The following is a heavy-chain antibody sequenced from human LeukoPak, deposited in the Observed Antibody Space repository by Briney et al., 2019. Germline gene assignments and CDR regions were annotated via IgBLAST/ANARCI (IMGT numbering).Heavy chain of an antibody. J-gene: IGHJ4*02. D-gene: IGHD3-22*01. Sequence: PGGSLRLSCAASGFTFSNYAMSWVRQAPGKGLEWVSAISGSGRSTYYADSVKGRFTVSRDNSKNTLYLQMNTLGAEGTAVYYCAKDHLSSTYYYDSRGYPLDYWGQGTLVTVSS. V-gene: IGHV3-23*01. CDR1: GFTFSNYA. CDR2: ISGSGRST. CDR3: AKDHLSSTYYYDSRGYPLDY.